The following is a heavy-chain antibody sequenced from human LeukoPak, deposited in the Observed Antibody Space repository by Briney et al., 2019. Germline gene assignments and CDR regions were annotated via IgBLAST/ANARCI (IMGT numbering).Heavy chain of an antibody. CDR3: ARLVRGHWGGGYFDY. CDR1: GGSFSGYH. J-gene: IGHJ4*02. D-gene: IGHD3-10*01. V-gene: IGHV4-34*01. CDR2: INHRGST. Sequence: SETLSLTCAVYGGSFSGYHWSWIRQPPGKGLEWIGEINHRGSTNYNPSLKSRVTISVDKSKNQFSLKLSSVTAADTAVYYCARLVRGHWGGGYFDYWGQGTLVTVSS.